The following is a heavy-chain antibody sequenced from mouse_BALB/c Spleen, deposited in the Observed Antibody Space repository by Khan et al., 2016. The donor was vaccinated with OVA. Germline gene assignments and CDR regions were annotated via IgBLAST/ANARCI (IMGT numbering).Heavy chain of an antibody. CDR2: IYPGDGRS. J-gene: IGHJ2*01. CDR3: ARNAYYGNYFDY. Sequence: VQLQESGAELVKPGASVKLSCKASGYTFTNYWVHWVKQRPGQGLEWIGEIYPGDGRSTYNEKFKTKATLTVDRSSSTAYMQLSSLTSEDSSVYDCARNAYYGNYFDYWGQGTTLTVSS. CDR1: GYTFTNYW. D-gene: IGHD2-10*01. V-gene: IGHV1S81*02.